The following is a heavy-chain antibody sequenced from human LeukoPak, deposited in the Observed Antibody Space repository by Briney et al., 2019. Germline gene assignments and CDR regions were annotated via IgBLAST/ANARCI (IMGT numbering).Heavy chain of an antibody. Sequence: PGGSLRLSCAASGFTFSSYSMNWVRQAPGKGLEWVSSISSSSSYIYYADSVKGRFTISRDNAKNSLYLQMNSLRAEDTAVYYCARDRYYDFWSGYLDYYYYYYMDVWGKGTTVTVSS. CDR3: ARDRYYDFWSGYLDYYYYYYMDV. J-gene: IGHJ6*03. D-gene: IGHD3-3*01. V-gene: IGHV3-21*01. CDR1: GFTFSSYS. CDR2: ISSSSSYI.